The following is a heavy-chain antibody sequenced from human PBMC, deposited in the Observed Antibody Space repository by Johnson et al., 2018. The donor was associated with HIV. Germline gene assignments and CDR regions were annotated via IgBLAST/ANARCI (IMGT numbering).Heavy chain of an antibody. Sequence: VQLVESGGGLVQPGGSLRLSCAASGFTFSSYAMSWVRQAPGKGLEWVSAISGRGDTTYYTDSVKGRFTISRDNSKNTLYLQMNSLRGEDTAVYYCAKDQTPHLAAAGDDAFDIWGQGTMVTVSS. CDR3: AKDQTPHLAAAGDDAFDI. CDR2: ISGRGDTT. CDR1: GFTFSSYA. D-gene: IGHD6-13*01. J-gene: IGHJ3*02. V-gene: IGHV3-23*04.